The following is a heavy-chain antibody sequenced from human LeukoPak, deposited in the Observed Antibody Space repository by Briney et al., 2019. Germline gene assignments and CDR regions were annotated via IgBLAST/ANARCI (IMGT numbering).Heavy chain of an antibody. J-gene: IGHJ4*02. V-gene: IGHV3-73*01. CDR1: LFTYSASD. CDR2: VQTKANSYAT. D-gene: IGHD6-19*01. CDR3: TTYRSGHY. Sequence: PGGSLRLSCAASLFTYSASDVHWVRQASGKGLEWVGRVQTKANSYATAYAASLKGRFTISRDDSANTAYLQMNSLRTEDTALYYCTTYRSGHYWGQGTLVTVSS.